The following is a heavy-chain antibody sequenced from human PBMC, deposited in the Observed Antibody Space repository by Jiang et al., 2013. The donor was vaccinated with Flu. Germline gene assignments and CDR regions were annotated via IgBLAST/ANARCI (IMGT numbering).Heavy chain of an antibody. CDR2: ISAYDGKT. V-gene: IGHV1-18*01. CDR1: GSTLTTYG. CDR3: ARDGPDSSGYYLEFDY. J-gene: IGHJ4*02. D-gene: IGHD3-22*01. Sequence: SGAEVKKPGASVKVSCKASGSTLTTYGISWVRQAPGHGLEWLGWISAYDGKTNYAQKVQGRVTVTIDTSTKTAYMELRSLKYDDTGVYYCARDGPDSSGYYLEFDYRGQGTLVTVSS.